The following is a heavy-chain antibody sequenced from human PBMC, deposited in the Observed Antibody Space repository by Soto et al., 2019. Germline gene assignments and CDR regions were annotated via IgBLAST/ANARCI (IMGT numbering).Heavy chain of an antibody. Sequence: EVQLLESGGGLVQPGTSLRLSCAASRFTFNIYAMTWVRQAPGKGLEWVSSISGSGGYTYYADSVKGRFTIARDNSKNTLFLQMNSLRADDTAVYYCAREYIPHSNGQEGASDYGGQGSLVTVSS. CDR2: ISGSGGYT. CDR3: AREYIPHSNGQEGASDY. CDR1: RFTFNIYA. J-gene: IGHJ4*02. V-gene: IGHV3-23*01. D-gene: IGHD5-18*01.